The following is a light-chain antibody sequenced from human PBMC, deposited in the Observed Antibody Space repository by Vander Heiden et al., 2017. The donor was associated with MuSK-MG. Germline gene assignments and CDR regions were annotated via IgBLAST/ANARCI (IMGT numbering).Light chain of an antibody. J-gene: IGLJ2*01. V-gene: IGLV2-23*01. Sequence: QSALTQPPSVSASPGQPITIYCTGTSSDVGSYDIVAWYQPNPGKAPNLMIYEDSKRPSGVSNRFSGSKSGNTASLTITGLQAEAEADYYCCSYAGSSTHVVFGGGTKLTVL. CDR2: EDS. CDR1: SSDVGSYDI. CDR3: CSYAGSSTHVV.